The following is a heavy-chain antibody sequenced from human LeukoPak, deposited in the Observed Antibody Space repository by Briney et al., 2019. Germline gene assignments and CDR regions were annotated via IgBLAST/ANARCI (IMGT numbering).Heavy chain of an antibody. V-gene: IGHV3-23*01. D-gene: IGHD3-16*02. CDR3: AKDRGRYRSGNYFDY. Sequence: GGSLRLSCAASGFTFSSYAMSWVRQAPGKGLEWVSAISGSGGSTYYADSVKGRFTISRDNSKNTLYLQMNSLRAEGTAVYYCAKDRGRYRSGNYFDYWGQGTLVTVSS. J-gene: IGHJ4*02. CDR2: ISGSGGST. CDR1: GFTFSSYA.